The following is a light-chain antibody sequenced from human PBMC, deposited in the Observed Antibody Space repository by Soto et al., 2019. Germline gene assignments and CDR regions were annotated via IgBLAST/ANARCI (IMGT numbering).Light chain of an antibody. CDR3: HQRSNLPLT. CDR2: DAS. Sequence: EIVLTQSPATLSLSPGERATLSCRASQSVSSHLAWYQQKPGQAPRLLIYDASNRATGIPARFSGSGSGTDFTLTITSLEPEDVSVYYCHQRSNLPLTFGGGTKVEIK. J-gene: IGKJ4*01. CDR1: QSVSSH. V-gene: IGKV3-11*01.